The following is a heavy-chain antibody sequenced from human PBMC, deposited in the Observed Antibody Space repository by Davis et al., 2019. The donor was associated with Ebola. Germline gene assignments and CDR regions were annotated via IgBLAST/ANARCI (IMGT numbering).Heavy chain of an antibody. CDR2: INPSGGST. D-gene: IGHD3-22*01. V-gene: IGHV1-46*01. CDR1: GFTFSSYG. J-gene: IGHJ4*02. CDR3: ARESHPQITMIVVAHADFDY. Sequence: GGSLRLSCAASGFTFSSYGMHWVRQAPGQGLEWMGIINPSGGSTSYAQKFQGRVTMTRDTSTSTVYMELSSLRSEDTAVYYCARESHPQITMIVVAHADFDYWGQGTLVTVSS.